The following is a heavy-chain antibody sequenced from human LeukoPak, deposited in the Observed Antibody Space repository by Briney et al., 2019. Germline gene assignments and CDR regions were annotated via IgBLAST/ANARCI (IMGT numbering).Heavy chain of an antibody. CDR1: GFTFSSYT. V-gene: IGHV3-21*01. J-gene: IGHJ4*02. CDR2: ISSNSTYM. D-gene: IGHD1-26*01. Sequence: GGSLRLSCAASGFTFSSYTMNWVRQAPGRGLEWVSCISSNSTYMLYADSAKGRFTISRDNAKNSLYLQMNSLRAEDTAVYYCARDISDDYWGQGTLVTVSS. CDR3: ARDISDDY.